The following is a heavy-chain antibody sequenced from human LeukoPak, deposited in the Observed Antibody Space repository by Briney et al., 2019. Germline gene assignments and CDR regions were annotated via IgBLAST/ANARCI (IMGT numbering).Heavy chain of an antibody. CDR3: ARGRVLRFLEWLAGGGAFDI. CDR2: INSDGSST. V-gene: IGHV3-74*01. D-gene: IGHD3-3*01. CDR1: GFTFSSYW. Sequence: PGGSLRLSCAASGFTFSSYWMHWVRQAPGKGLVWVSRINSDGSSTSYADSVKGRFTISRDNAKNTLYLQMNSLRAEDTAVYYCARGRVLRFLEWLAGGGAFDIRGQGTMVTVSS. J-gene: IGHJ3*02.